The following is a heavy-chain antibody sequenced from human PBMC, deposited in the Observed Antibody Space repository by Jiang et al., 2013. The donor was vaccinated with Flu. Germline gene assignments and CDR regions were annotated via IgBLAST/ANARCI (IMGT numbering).Heavy chain of an antibody. V-gene: IGHV4-59*01. Sequence: GPGLVKPSETLSLTCTVSGGSISSYYWSWIRQPPGKGLEWIGYIYYSGSTNYNPSLKSRVTISVDTSKNQFSLKLSSVTAADTAVYYCARAGSSRYYGMDVWGQGTTVTVSS. CDR3: ARAGSSRYYGMDV. D-gene: IGHD6-6*01. CDR1: GGSISSYY. CDR2: IYYSGST. J-gene: IGHJ6*02.